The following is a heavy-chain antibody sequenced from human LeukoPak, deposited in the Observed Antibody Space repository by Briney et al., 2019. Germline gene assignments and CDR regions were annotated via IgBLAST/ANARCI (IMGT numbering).Heavy chain of an antibody. CDR1: GGSMTNYY. J-gene: IGHJ6*03. CDR3: ARGLRYYYYYMDV. CDR2: ISASGTT. Sequence: PSETLSLTCTVSGGSMTNYYWIWIRQPPGKGLEWIGYISASGTTNYNPSLMSRVTISVDTSKNQFSLKLSSVTAADTAVYYCARGLRYYYYYMDVWGKGTTVTVSS. V-gene: IGHV4-4*08.